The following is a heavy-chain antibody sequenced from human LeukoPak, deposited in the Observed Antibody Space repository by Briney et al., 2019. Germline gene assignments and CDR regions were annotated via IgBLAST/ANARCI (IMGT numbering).Heavy chain of an antibody. CDR2: IYHSGNT. CDR1: GYSISSGHY. Sequence: PSETLSLTCTVSGYSISSGHYWGWVRQPPGKGLEGIGSIYHSGNTYCNPSLKSRVTISVDTSKNQFSLNLSSATAADTAVYYCARHGYIAVAGTVDYWGQGTLITVSS. CDR3: ARHGYIAVAGTVDY. J-gene: IGHJ4*02. V-gene: IGHV4-38-2*02. D-gene: IGHD6-19*01.